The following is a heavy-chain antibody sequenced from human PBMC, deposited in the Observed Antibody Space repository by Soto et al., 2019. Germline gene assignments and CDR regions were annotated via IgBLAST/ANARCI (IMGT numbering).Heavy chain of an antibody. V-gene: IGHV1-18*01. Sequence: QVHLVQSGAEVKECGASVKVSYKASGYTFTNYGVAWVRRAPGQGLEWMGWISGSNGDTRYAQNLQNRVSLTTDTSTNTAYIELRSLRPDDTALYFCGRGGLAVSGTYDYWGQGTLVTVSS. CDR2: ISGSNGDT. CDR1: GYTFTNYG. D-gene: IGHD6-19*01. J-gene: IGHJ4*02. CDR3: GRGGLAVSGTYDY.